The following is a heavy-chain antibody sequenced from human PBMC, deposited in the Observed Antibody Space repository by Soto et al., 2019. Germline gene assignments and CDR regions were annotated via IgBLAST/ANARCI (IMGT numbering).Heavy chain of an antibody. V-gene: IGHV4-39*01. D-gene: IGHD2-2*01. J-gene: IGHJ4*02. CDR1: GGSFSSSGPY. CDR3: ARLRSSVVVVPAASDY. Sequence: QLHLQYSGPGLMKPSETLSLTCTVSGGSFSSSGPYWGWIRQPPGKGLEWIGTIYKGGSSYYNPSRKSRVPISVDTSKNQFSLKLSSVTAADTAVYYCARLRSSVVVVPAASDYWGQGTLVTVST. CDR2: IYKGGSS.